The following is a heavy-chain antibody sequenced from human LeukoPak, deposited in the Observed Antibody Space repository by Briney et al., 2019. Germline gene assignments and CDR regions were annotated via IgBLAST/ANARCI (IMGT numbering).Heavy chain of an antibody. CDR3: ARGQDDRSGTFDY. CDR1: GDSVSSGNYY. CDR2: MSLSGTT. V-gene: IGHV4-61*01. Sequence: PSETLSLTCTVSGDSVSSGNYYLSWIRQPPGKGLDWITYMSLSGTTKYNPSLKSRVTTSVDTSRTQFSLRLSSVTAADTAVYYCARGQDDRSGTFDYWGQGILVTVSS. D-gene: IGHD3-22*01. J-gene: IGHJ4*02.